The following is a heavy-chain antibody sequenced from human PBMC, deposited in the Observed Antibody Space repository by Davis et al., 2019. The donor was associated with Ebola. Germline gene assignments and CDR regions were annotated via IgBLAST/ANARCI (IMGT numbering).Heavy chain of an antibody. CDR1: GYTFTSYG. CDR2: ISAYNGNT. J-gene: IGHJ4*02. CDR3: ARAQLLWFGERGEYYFDY. Sequence: AASVKVSCKASGYTFTSYGISWVRQAPGQGLEWMGWISAYNGNTNYAQKLQGRVTMTTDTSTSTAYMELRSLRSDDTAVYYCARAQLLWFGERGEYYFDYWGQGTLVTVSS. D-gene: IGHD3-10*01. V-gene: IGHV1-18*04.